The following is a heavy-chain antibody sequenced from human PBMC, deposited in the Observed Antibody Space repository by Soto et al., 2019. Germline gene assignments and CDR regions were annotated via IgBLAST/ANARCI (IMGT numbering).Heavy chain of an antibody. Sequence: QVQLVQSGAEVKRPGASVKVSCKASGYTFPSYDINWVRQAPGQGLEWMGWMNPNSSNTGFAQKFQGRVTVTMSTSTSTADMELSSLRSEDTAVYYCARGMVAVAGTNYYYAMDVWGQGTTVTVSS. CDR1: GYTFPSYD. CDR3: ARGMVAVAGTNYYYAMDV. D-gene: IGHD6-19*01. J-gene: IGHJ6*02. V-gene: IGHV1-8*01. CDR2: MNPNSSNT.